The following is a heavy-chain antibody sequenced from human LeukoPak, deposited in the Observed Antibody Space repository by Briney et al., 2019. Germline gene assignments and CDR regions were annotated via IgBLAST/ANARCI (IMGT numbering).Heavy chain of an antibody. CDR3: AKVYGGTGRTGAFHI. Sequence: GGSLRLSCAASGFTFSNYAMHWVRQAPGKGLDWVADISYDGSNNDYADSVKGRFTISRDNSKNTVYLQMNSLRAEDTAVYYCAKVYGGTGRTGAFHIWGQGTMVTVPS. J-gene: IGHJ3*02. D-gene: IGHD3/OR15-3a*01. CDR1: GFTFSNYA. CDR2: ISYDGSNN. V-gene: IGHV3-30*18.